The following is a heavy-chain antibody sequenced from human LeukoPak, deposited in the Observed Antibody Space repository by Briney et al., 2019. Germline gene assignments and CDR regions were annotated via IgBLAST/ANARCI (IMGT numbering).Heavy chain of an antibody. J-gene: IGHJ6*03. Sequence: SETLSLTCAVSGASISGSGYYLGWIRQPPGKGLEWIGNIYYTGSTYYNASLQSRVTISVDTSKNQFSLKLSSVTAADTAVYYCASPAMAFIDQGRYNYYYYMDVWGKGTTVTVSS. CDR1: GASISGSGYY. D-gene: IGHD5-18*01. CDR2: IYYTGST. V-gene: IGHV4-39*07. CDR3: ASPAMAFIDQGRYNYYYYMDV.